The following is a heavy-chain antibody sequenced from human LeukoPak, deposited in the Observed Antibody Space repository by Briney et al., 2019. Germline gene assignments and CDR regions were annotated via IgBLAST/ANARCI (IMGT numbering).Heavy chain of an antibody. CDR1: GGSFSGYY. CDR2: IDYSGST. Sequence: PSETLSLTCAVYGGSFSGYYWSWIRQPPGKGLEWIGSIDYSGSTYYNPSLKSRVTISIDTSKNQFSLKLSSNQFSLKLSSVTAADTAVYYCAREYTLYRSGWFLDYWGQGTVVTVSS. J-gene: IGHJ4*02. D-gene: IGHD6-19*01. CDR3: AREYTLYRSGWFLDY. V-gene: IGHV4-34*01.